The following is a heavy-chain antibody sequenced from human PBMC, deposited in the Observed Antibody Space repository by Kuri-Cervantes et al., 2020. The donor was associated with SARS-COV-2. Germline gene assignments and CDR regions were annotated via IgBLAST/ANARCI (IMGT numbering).Heavy chain of an antibody. D-gene: IGHD3-22*01. J-gene: IGHJ3*02. CDR1: GYSFTSYW. CDR2: IYPGDSDT. Sequence: GESLKISCKGSGYSFTSYWIGWVRQMPGKGLEWMGIIYPGDSDTRYSPSFQGQVTISADKSISTVYLQWSSLKASDTAMYYCARRRGRYYYDSSGNPDAFDIWGQGTMVTVSS. V-gene: IGHV5-51*01. CDR3: ARRRGRYYYDSSGNPDAFDI.